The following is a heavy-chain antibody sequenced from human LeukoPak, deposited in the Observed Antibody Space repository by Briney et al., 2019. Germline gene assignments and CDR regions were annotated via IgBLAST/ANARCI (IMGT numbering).Heavy chain of an antibody. D-gene: IGHD2-2*01. CDR3: ARGRSYCSSTSCPPKKVGPYGMDV. V-gene: IGHV4-34*01. CDR1: GGSFRGYY. CDR2: INHSGST. J-gene: IGHJ6*02. Sequence: SETLSLTCAVYGGSFRGYYWSWIRQPPGKGLEWIGEINHSGSTNYNPSLKSRVTISVDTSKNQFSLKLSSVTAADTAVYYCARGRSYCSSTSCPPKKVGPYGMDVWGQGTTVTVSS.